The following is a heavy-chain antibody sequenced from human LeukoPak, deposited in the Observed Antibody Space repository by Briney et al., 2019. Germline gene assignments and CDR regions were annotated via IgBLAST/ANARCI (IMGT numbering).Heavy chain of an antibody. V-gene: IGHV3-23*01. J-gene: IGHJ5*02. Sequence: PGGSLRLSCAASGFTFSSYAMSWVRQAPGKGLEWVSAISGSGGSTYYADSVKGRFTISRDNSKNTLYLQMNSLRAEDTAVYYCAKDPAAADQKDRFDPWGQGTLVTVSS. CDR3: AKDPAAADQKDRFDP. CDR1: GFTFSSYA. D-gene: IGHD6-13*01. CDR2: ISGSGGST.